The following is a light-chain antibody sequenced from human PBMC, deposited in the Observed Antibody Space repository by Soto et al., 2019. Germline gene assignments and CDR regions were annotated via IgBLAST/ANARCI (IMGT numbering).Light chain of an antibody. CDR1: QSVNQK. V-gene: IGKV3-15*01. CDR2: VAS. Sequence: EIVLTQSPATLSVSPGERATLSCRASQSVNQKLGWYQQKPGQAPRLLIYVASYRATGIPARFSGSGSGTEYTLTISNPQAEDFAVYYCQQFNNWPHTFGQGTRLEIK. CDR3: QQFNNWPHT. J-gene: IGKJ5*01.